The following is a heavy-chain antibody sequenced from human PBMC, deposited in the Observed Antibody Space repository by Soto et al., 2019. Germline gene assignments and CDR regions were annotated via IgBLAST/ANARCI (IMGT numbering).Heavy chain of an antibody. CDR2: ISAYSGNT. Sequence: QVQLVQSGAEVKKPGASVKVSCKASDYTFTSYDISWVRQAPGQGLEWMGWISAYSGNTNYAQKFQGRVTMTADTSTSTAYMELRSLRSDDTAVYYCAREGQTEYYFDYWGRGTLVTVSS. CDR3: AREGQTEYYFDY. V-gene: IGHV1-18*01. J-gene: IGHJ4*02. CDR1: DYTFTSYD.